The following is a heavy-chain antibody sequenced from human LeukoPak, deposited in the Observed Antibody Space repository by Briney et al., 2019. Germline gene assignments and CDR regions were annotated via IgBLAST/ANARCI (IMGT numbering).Heavy chain of an antibody. CDR3: TRGYQHGFDP. CDR2: INPTSGGT. V-gene: IGHV1-2*02. D-gene: IGHD2-2*01. J-gene: IGHJ5*02. CDR1: GYTFTAYY. Sequence: ASVKVSCKASGYTFTAYYIEWVRQAPGQGLEWMGWINPTSGGTNYAQKFQGRVTMTRDTSISTASMELSGLTSDDTAVYYCTRGYQHGFDPWGQGTLVTVSS.